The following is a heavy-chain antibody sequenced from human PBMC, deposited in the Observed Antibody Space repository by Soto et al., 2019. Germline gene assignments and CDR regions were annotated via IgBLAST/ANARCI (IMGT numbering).Heavy chain of an antibody. CDR2: IIPIFGTP. CDR3: ATGLTSNFVDAFDM. V-gene: IGHV1-69*12. Sequence: QVQLVQSGAEVKKPGSSLKVSCKASGGTFSSYAISWVRQAPGQGLEWMGGIIPIFGTPNYAQKFLGRVTITADESTSTAYMELSSLRSEDTAVYYCATGLTSNFVDAFDMWGQGTKVTVSS. D-gene: IGHD4-4*01. CDR1: GGTFSSYA. J-gene: IGHJ3*02.